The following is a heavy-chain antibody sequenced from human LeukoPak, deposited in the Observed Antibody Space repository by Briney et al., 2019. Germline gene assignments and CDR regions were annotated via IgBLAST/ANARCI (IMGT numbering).Heavy chain of an antibody. CDR3: AKIPLNDYYDSSGSDFF. CDR1: GFTFSSYG. CDR2: IRYDGSNK. D-gene: IGHD3-22*01. J-gene: IGHJ4*02. V-gene: IGHV3-30*02. Sequence: GGPLRLSCAASGFTFSSYGMHWVRQAPGKGLEWVAFIRYDGSNKYYADSVKGRFTISRDNSKNTLYLQMNSLRAEDTAVYYCAKIPLNDYYDSSGSDFFWGQGTLVTVSS.